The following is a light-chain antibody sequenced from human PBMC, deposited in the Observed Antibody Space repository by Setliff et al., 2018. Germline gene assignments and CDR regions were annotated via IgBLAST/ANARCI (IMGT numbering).Light chain of an antibody. J-gene: IGLJ3*02. CDR3: ASWDDSLNGYWV. CDR2: SNS. V-gene: IGLV1-44*01. CDR1: DSNIGTNT. Sequence: QSALTQPPSASGTPGQRVTISCSGSDSNIGTNTVNWYQQLPGTTPKLLIYSNSQRPSGVPDRFSGFRSGTSASLAISRLQSEDEADYYCASWDDSLNGYWVFGGGTKVTVL.